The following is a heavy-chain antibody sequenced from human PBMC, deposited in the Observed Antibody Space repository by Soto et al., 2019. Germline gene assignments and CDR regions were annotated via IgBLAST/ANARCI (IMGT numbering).Heavy chain of an antibody. CDR2: ISGSGDTT. V-gene: IGHV3-23*01. Sequence: EVQLLESGGGWVQPGGSLRLSCAASGFTFNNYAMSWVRQAPGKGLEWVADISGSGDTTYYADSVKGRFIISRDNSKYTLSLPMIGLRSVDTPIYWGAKAFYDGLLWSAESSDAFAIWGQGTMVSVSS. J-gene: IGHJ3*02. CDR3: AKAFYDGLLWSAESSDAFAI. CDR1: GFTFNNYA. D-gene: IGHD2-21*01.